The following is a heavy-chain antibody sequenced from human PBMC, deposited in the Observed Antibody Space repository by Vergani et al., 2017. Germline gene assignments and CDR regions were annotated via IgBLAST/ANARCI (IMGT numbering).Heavy chain of an antibody. CDR2: INPNSGGT. V-gene: IGHV1-2*02. D-gene: IGHD6-19*01. Sequence: QVQLVQSGAEVKKPGASVKVSCKASGYTFTGYYMHWVRQAPGQGLEWMGWINPNSGGTNYAQKFQGRVTMTRDTSISTAYLQWSSLKASDTAMYYCAREIAVAGNWVDYWGQGTLVTVSS. CDR3: AREIAVAGNWVDY. CDR1: GYTFTGYY. J-gene: IGHJ4*02.